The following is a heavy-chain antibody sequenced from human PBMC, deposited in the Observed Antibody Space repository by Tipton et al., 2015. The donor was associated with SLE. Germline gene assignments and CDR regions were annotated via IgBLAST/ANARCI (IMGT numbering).Heavy chain of an antibody. V-gene: IGHV3-48*01. CDR2: ISSSDGTI. Sequence: SLRLSCAASGFTFSTYSMNWGRQAKGKGLEWVSYISSSDGTISYADSVKGRFTISRDNSKNTLYLQMNSLGGEDPAVYYCARVPLGTGVDYYCGMAVWGGGTTVTFSS. CDR3: ARVPLGTGVDYYCGMAV. D-gene: IGHD3-3*01. J-gene: IGHJ6*04. CDR1: GFTFSTYS.